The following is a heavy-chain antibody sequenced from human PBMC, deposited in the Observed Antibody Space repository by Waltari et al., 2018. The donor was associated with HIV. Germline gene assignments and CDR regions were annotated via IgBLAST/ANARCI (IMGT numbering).Heavy chain of an antibody. CDR1: GFNVRDYW. Sequence: EAQLVESGGGLVQPGGSLRLSCAASGFNVRDYWMHWARLGPGQGRMWVSRMNPHAEGSNTNYATAVRDRFTISRDYTTNTLYLQMHSLRVDDTAVYYCVRDFGGPSDQWGQGALVTVSS. J-gene: IGHJ4*02. CDR2: MNPHAEGSNT. V-gene: IGHV3-74*01. CDR3: VRDFGGPSDQ. D-gene: IGHD2-15*01.